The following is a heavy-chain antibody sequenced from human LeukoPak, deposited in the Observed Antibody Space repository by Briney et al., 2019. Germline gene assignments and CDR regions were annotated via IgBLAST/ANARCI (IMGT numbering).Heavy chain of an antibody. CDR3: ARVVDNCSGGSYYSALFDY. D-gene: IGHD2-15*01. CDR1: GGTFSSYA. Sequence: SVKVSCKASGGTFSSYAISWVRQAPGQGLEWMGGIIPIFGTANYAQKFQGRVTITADESTSTAYMELSSLRSEDTAVYYCARVVDNCSGGSYYSALFDYWGQGTLVTVSS. V-gene: IGHV1-69*13. J-gene: IGHJ4*02. CDR2: IIPIFGTA.